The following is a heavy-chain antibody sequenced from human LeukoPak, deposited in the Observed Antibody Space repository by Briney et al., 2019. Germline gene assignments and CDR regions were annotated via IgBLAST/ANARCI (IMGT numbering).Heavy chain of an antibody. J-gene: IGHJ4*02. Sequence: GGSLRLSCAASGFTFSSYSMNWVRQAPGKGLEWVGRIKSKTDGGTTDYAAPVKGRFTISRDDSKNTLYLQMNSLKTEDTAVYYCRWEQTFDLSDYWGQGTLVTVSS. V-gene: IGHV3-15*01. CDR1: GFTFSSYS. CDR2: IKSKTDGGTT. D-gene: IGHD1-26*01. CDR3: RWEQTFDLSDY.